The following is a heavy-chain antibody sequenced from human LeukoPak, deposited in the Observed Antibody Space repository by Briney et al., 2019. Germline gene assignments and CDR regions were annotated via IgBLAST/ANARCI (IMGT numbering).Heavy chain of an antibody. CDR2: IRGRGGST. D-gene: IGHD4-23*01. CDR3: AKGGNLYYFDY. J-gene: IGHJ4*02. CDR1: GFTFSSYA. V-gene: IGHV3-23*01. Sequence: QPGGSLRLSCAASGFTFSSYAMSWVRQAPGEGLEWVSAIRGRGGSTYYADSVKGRFTIYRDNSKNTMYLEMNSLRAEDTAVYYCAKGGNLYYFDYWGQGTLVTVSS.